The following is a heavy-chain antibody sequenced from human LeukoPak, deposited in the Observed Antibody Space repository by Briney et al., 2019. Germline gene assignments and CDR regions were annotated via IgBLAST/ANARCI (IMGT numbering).Heavy chain of an antibody. D-gene: IGHD2-2*02. J-gene: IGHJ6*02. CDR3: ARQAGYCSSTSCYTHYYGMDV. CDR2: IYPGDSDT. V-gene: IGHV5-51*01. CDR1: GYSFTSYW. Sequence: GESLKISCKGSGYSFTSYWIGWVRQMPGKGLEWMGIIYPGDSDTRYSPSFQGQVTISADKSISTAYLQWSSLKASGTAMYYCARQAGYCSSTSCYTHYYGMDVWGQGTTVTVSS.